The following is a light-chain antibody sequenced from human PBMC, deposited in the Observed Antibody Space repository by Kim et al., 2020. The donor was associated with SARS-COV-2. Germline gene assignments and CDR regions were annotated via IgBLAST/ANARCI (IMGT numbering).Light chain of an antibody. CDR3: QKYNGAPST. V-gene: IGKV1-27*01. Sequence: DIQMTQSPSSLSASVGDRVTITCRASQGISHDLAWYQQKPGKVPKPLIFAASALHSGVPSRFSGSGSGTDFTLTISSLQPEDVATYYWQKYNGAPSTFGQGTKVEIK. CDR2: AAS. CDR1: QGISHD. J-gene: IGKJ1*01.